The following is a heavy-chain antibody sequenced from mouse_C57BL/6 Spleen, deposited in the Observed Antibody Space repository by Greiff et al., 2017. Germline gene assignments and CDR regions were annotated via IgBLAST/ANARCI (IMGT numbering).Heavy chain of an antibody. CDR2: IYWDDDK. CDR1: GFSLSTSGMG. CDR3: ARSGIYYDYHYYAMDY. V-gene: IGHV8-12*01. J-gene: IGHJ4*01. Sequence: QVTLKECGPGILQSSQTLSLTCSFSGFSLSTSGMGVSWIRQPSGKGLEWLAHIYWDDDKRYNPSLKSRLTISKDTSRNQVFLKITSVDTADTATYYCARSGIYYDYHYYAMDYWGQGTSVTVSS. D-gene: IGHD2-4*01.